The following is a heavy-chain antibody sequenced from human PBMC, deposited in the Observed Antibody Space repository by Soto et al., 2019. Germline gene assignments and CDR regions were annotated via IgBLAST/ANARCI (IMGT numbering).Heavy chain of an antibody. CDR3: AQDYYDFWSGYSKPDYFDY. J-gene: IGHJ4*02. D-gene: IGHD3-3*01. Sequence: QVQLVESGGGVVQPGRSLRLSCAASGFTFSSYGMHWVRQAPGKGLEWVAVISYDGSNKYYADSVKGRFTISRDNSKNTLYLQMNSLRAEDTAVYYCAQDYYDFWSGYSKPDYFDYCGQGTLVTVSS. CDR2: ISYDGSNK. V-gene: IGHV3-30*18. CDR1: GFTFSSYG.